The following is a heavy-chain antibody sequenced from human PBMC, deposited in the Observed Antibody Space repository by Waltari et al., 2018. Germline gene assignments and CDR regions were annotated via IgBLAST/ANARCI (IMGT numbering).Heavy chain of an antibody. CDR1: GYTFTGHY. J-gene: IGHJ1*01. V-gene: IGHV1-2*02. D-gene: IGHD2-21*02. CDR2: INPTTGGT. Sequence: VQLVPSGAVVKKPGASAKVSCKASGYTFTGHYRHWVRQAPGQGLGCVGWINPTTGGTDSAQKFQGGVTMTRETSISTAYMELNSLKSDDTAVYYCARGGNFAEYFQLWGQGTLVTVSS. CDR3: ARGGNFAEYFQL.